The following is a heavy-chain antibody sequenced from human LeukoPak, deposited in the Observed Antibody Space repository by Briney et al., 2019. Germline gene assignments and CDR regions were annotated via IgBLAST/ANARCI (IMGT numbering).Heavy chain of an antibody. V-gene: IGHV4-59*01. Sequence: SETLSLICTVSGGSISSYYWSWIRQPPGKGLEWIGYIYYSGSTNYNPSLKSRITISVDTSKNQFSLKLSSVTAADTAVYYCAKSGRRYYDSSGYYDSDFDYWGQGTLVTVSS. J-gene: IGHJ4*02. D-gene: IGHD3-22*01. CDR1: GGSISSYY. CDR2: IYYSGST. CDR3: AKSGRRYYDSSGYYDSDFDY.